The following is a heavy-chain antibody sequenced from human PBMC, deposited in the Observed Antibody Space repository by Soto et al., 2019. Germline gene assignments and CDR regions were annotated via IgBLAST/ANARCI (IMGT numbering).Heavy chain of an antibody. CDR2: IYYSGST. J-gene: IGHJ4*02. CDR3: ARLSPPTPDYYDSSGFDY. D-gene: IGHD3-22*01. Sequence: QVQLQESGPGLVKPSETLSLTCTVSGGSISSYYWSWIRQPPGKGLEWIGYIYYSGSTNYNPSLTSRGAVSVDTSKNQSSLKLSSVTAADTAVYYCARLSPPTPDYYDSSGFDYWGQGTLVTVSS. CDR1: GGSISSYY. V-gene: IGHV4-59*08.